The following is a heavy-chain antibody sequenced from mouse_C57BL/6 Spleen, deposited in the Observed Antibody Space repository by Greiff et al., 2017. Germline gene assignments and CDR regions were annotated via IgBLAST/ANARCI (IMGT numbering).Heavy chain of an antibody. V-gene: IGHV5-17*01. CDR1: GFTFSDYG. CDR3: ARTPYYGNYAVAMDY. Sequence: EVKLVESGGGLVKPGGSLKFSCAASGFTFSDYGMHWVRQAPEKGLEWVAYISSGGSTIYYADTVKGRFTISRDNAKNTLFLQMTSLRSEDNAVDYCARTPYYGNYAVAMDYWGQGTSVTGSS. J-gene: IGHJ4*01. CDR2: ISSGGSTI. D-gene: IGHD2-1*01.